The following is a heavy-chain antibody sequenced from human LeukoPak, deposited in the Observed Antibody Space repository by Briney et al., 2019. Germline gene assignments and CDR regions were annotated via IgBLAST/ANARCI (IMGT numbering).Heavy chain of an antibody. D-gene: IGHD5-18*01. CDR2: ISYDGSNK. CDR1: GFTFNSYG. Sequence: PGGSLRLSCAASGFTFNSYGMHWVRQAPGKGLEWVAVISYDGSNKYYEDSVKGRFTISRDNSKNTLYLQMNSLRAEDTAVYYCAREGDTAMDWGQGTLVTVSS. V-gene: IGHV3-30*03. CDR3: AREGDTAMD. J-gene: IGHJ4*02.